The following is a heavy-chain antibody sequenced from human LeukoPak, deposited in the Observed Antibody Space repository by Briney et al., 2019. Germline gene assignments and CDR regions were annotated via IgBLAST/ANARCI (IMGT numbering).Heavy chain of an antibody. Sequence: GASVKVSCTASGYTFSDYYIHWLRQAPGQGLEWMGWINPKSGVTNFAQYFQGRVTMTRDTSSTTVYMELSSLRSEDMAVYYCARAGGSGLLDYWGQGTLVTVSS. J-gene: IGHJ4*02. D-gene: IGHD3-22*01. V-gene: IGHV1-2*02. CDR3: ARAGGSGLLDY. CDR1: GYTFSDYY. CDR2: INPKSGVT.